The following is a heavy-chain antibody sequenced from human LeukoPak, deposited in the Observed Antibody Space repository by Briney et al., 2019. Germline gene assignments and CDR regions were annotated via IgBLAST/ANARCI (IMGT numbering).Heavy chain of an antibody. D-gene: IGHD5-24*01. CDR2: ISSSSSYI. J-gene: IGHJ4*02. Sequence: PGGSLRLSCAASGFTFSSYSMNWVRQAPGKGLEWVSSISSSSSYIYYADSVKGRFSISRDNSKNTLYLHMNSLRAGDTAVYYCAKDRGVGDGYNRDYWGQGTLVTVSS. CDR3: AKDRGVGDGYNRDY. CDR1: GFTFSSYS. V-gene: IGHV3-21*04.